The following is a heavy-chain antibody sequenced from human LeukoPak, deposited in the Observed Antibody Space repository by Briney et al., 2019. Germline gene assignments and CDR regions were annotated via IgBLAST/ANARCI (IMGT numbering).Heavy chain of an antibody. D-gene: IGHD3-10*01. CDR3: AKVAKYYYGSETYYFFEH. J-gene: IGHJ4*02. Sequence: GGSLRLSCAASGFTFDDYTMHWVRQSPGKGLEWVSLINWDAGSTYYADSVKGRFTISRDNAKNSLYLQMNSLRVEDTAVYYCAKVAKYYYGSETYYFFEHWGQGTPVTASS. CDR2: INWDAGST. V-gene: IGHV3-43*01. CDR1: GFTFDDYT.